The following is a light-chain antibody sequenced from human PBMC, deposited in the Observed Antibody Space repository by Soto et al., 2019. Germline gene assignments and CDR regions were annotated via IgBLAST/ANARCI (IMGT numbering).Light chain of an antibody. Sequence: DIVMTQSPDSLDVSLGERATINCKSSRSVMFSSNSKNALAWYQQRPGQPPKLLFYWASTRESGVPDRFSGSGSGTDFTLTISALQAEDVAVYYCQQYFVTPPTFGGGPRWRSN. CDR1: RSVMFSSNSKNA. J-gene: IGKJ4*01. CDR2: WAS. CDR3: QQYFVTPPT. V-gene: IGKV4-1*01.